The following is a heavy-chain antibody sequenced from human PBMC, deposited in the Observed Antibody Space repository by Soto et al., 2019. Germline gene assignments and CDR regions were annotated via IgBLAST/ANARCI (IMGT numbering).Heavy chain of an antibody. Sequence: VVSQRVSCAASGVTCVSYAMSCVRQAPGKGLEWVSAISGSGGSTYYADSVKGRFTISRDNSKNTLYLQMNSLRAEDTAVYYCAKDTQMSSGYDDYYYGMDVWGQGTTVTVSS. D-gene: IGHD5-12*01. CDR3: AKDTQMSSGYDDYYYGMDV. CDR1: GVTCVSYA. J-gene: IGHJ6*02. V-gene: IGHV3-23*01. CDR2: ISGSGGST.